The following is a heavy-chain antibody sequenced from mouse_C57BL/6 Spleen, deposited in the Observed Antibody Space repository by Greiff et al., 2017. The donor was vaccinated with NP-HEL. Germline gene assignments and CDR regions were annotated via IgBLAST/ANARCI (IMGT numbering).Heavy chain of an antibody. V-gene: IGHV1-26*01. CDR1: GYKFTDYY. D-gene: IGHD2-4*01. J-gene: IGHJ4*01. Sequence: EVQLQQSGPELVKPGASVKISCKASGYKFTDYYMNWVKQSHGKSLEWIGDINPNNGGTSYNQKFKGKATLTVDKSSSTAYMELRSLTSEDSAVYYCARNYDYEGAMDYWGQGTSVTVSS. CDR3: ARNYDYEGAMDY. CDR2: INPNNGGT.